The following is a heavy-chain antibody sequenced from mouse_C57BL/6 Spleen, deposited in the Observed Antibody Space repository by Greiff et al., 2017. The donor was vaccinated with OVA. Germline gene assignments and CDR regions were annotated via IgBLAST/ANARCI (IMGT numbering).Heavy chain of an antibody. CDR1: GYAFSSYW. CDR2: IYPGDGDT. D-gene: IGHD1-1*01. J-gene: IGHJ2*01. CDR3: ARGFYYYGSSYLYYFDY. V-gene: IGHV1-80*01. Sequence: QVQLKESGAELVKPGASVKISCKASGYAFSSYWMNWVKQRPGKGLEWIGQIYPGDGDTNYNGKFKGKATLTADKSSSTAYMQLSSLTSEDSAVYFCARGFYYYGSSYLYYFDYWGQGTTLTVSS.